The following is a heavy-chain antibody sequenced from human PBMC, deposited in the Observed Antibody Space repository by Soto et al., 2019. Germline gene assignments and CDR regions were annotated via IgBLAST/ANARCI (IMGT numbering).Heavy chain of an antibody. D-gene: IGHD3-16*01. CDR1: GGSLTSYP. Sequence: QMEQSGAAVRTPGSSVKVSCKPSGGSLTSYPMAWVRQAPGQGFEWMGGIIPIHCTTEYAQKFQGRVTSTADESMNRATLELTGLTSEDTADYYCARGWGLVSWGQRTLVTVSA. J-gene: IGHJ4*02. CDR3: ARGWGLVS. CDR2: IIPIHCTT. V-gene: IGHV1-69*01.